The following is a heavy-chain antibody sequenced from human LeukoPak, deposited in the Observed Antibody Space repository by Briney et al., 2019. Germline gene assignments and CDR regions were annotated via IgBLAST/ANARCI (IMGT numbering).Heavy chain of an antibody. CDR2: ISSSSSYT. V-gene: IGHV3-11*06. D-gene: IGHD6-13*01. J-gene: IGHJ3*02. CDR1: GFTFSDYH. Sequence: GGSLRLSCAASGFTFSDYHMSWIRQAPGKGLEWVSYISSSSSYTNYADSVKGRFTISRDSAKNSLYLQMNSLRAEDTAVYYCARDSSWYMVAFDIWGQGTMVTVSS. CDR3: ARDSSWYMVAFDI.